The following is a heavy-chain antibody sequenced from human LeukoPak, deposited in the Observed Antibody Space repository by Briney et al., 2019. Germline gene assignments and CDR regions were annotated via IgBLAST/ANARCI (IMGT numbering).Heavy chain of an antibody. Sequence: SETLSLTCAVYGGSFSGYYWSWIRQPLGKGLEWIGEINHSGSTNYNPSLKSRVTISVDTSKNQFSLKLSSVTAADTAMYYCASIGYSSGWYWFDPWGQGTLVTVSS. V-gene: IGHV4-34*01. J-gene: IGHJ5*02. CDR3: ASIGYSSGWYWFDP. CDR1: GGSFSGYY. D-gene: IGHD6-19*01. CDR2: INHSGST.